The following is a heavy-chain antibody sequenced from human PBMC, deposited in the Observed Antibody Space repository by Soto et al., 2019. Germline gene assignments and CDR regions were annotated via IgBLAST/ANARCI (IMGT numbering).Heavy chain of an antibody. D-gene: IGHD1-26*01. CDR1: GGSISSYY. CDR3: ARISGSYVVDAFDI. V-gene: IGHV4-59*08. J-gene: IGHJ3*02. Sequence: QVQLQESGPGLVKPSETLSLTCTVSGGSISSYYWSWIRQPPGKGLEWIGYIYYSGSTNYNTSLKSRVTISVDTSKNQCSLKLSSVTAADTAVYYCARISGSYVVDAFDIWGQGTMVTVSS. CDR2: IYYSGST.